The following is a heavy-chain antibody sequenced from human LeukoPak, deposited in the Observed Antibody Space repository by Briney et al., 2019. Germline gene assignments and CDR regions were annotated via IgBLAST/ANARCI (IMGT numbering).Heavy chain of an antibody. CDR2: IYYSVST. V-gene: IGHV4-59*01. CDR1: GVSISSYY. CDR3: ARVQIAYSNGLFDY. J-gene: IGHJ4*02. D-gene: IGHD5-18*01. Sequence: SENLSLTCTVSGVSISSYYWSWIRQPPGKGLEWIGYIYYSVSTTYNPSLKSRFTISVHTSKNQFSLKLSSVTAADTAVYYCARVQIAYSNGLFDYWGQGTPASVSS.